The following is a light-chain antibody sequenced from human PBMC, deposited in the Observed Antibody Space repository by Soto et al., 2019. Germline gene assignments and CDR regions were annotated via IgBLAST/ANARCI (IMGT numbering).Light chain of an antibody. V-gene: IGKV2-28*01. J-gene: IGKJ2*01. CDR1: QSLLHSNGSNH. Sequence: DIVMTQSPLSLPVTPGEPASISCRSSQSLLHSNGSNHLDWYLQKPGQSPQLLIYLGSNRASGVPEMFSGSGSGTDFTLKISRVEAEDVGVYYCMQALHTPQTFGQGTKLEIK. CDR2: LGS. CDR3: MQALHTPQT.